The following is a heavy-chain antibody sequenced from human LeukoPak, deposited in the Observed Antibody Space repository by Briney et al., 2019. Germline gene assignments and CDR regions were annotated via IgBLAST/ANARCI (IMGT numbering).Heavy chain of an antibody. CDR1: GFTFGDYA. Sequence: PGGSLRLSCTASGFTFGDYAMSWVRQAPGKGLEWVGFIRTKFYGGTTEYAASVKGRFTISRDDSKSIAYLQMNSLKTEDTAVYYCTLGAKYVPFDYWGQGTLVTVSS. V-gene: IGHV3-49*04. J-gene: IGHJ4*02. D-gene: IGHD1-26*01. CDR3: TLGAKYVPFDY. CDR2: IRTKFYGGTT.